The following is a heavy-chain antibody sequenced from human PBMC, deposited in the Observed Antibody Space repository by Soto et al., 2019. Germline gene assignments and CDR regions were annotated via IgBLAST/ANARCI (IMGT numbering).Heavy chain of an antibody. CDR2: ISATGGNI. CDR1: GFTFSVYA. CDR3: AKVAGGLGYFDL. V-gene: IGHV3-23*01. D-gene: IGHD3-16*01. Sequence: EVQLLESGGGLARPGGSLRLSCVASGFTFSVYAMTWVRQAPGKGLEWVATISATGGNIEYTDSLKGRFTISRDNSKNTLYLQLNGLTSDDTAVHYCAKVAGGLGYFDLWGRGTLVTVSS. J-gene: IGHJ2*01.